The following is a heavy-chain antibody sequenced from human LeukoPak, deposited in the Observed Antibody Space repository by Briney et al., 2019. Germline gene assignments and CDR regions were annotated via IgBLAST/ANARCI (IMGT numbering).Heavy chain of an antibody. V-gene: IGHV4-59*01. CDR1: GGSISSYY. CDR3: ARDKPPGY. Sequence: TSETLSLTCTVSGGSISSYYWSWIRQPPGKGLEWIGYIYYSGSTNYNPSLKSRVTISVDTSKDQFSLKLSSVTAADTAVYYCARDKPPGYWGQGTLVTVSS. D-gene: IGHD1-14*01. J-gene: IGHJ4*02. CDR2: IYYSGST.